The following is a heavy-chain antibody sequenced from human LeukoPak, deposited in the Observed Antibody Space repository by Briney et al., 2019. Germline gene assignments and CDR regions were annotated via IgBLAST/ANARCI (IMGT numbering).Heavy chain of an antibody. CDR3: ARDNVALYDGSGYSDWFDP. CDR1: GGSISSYY. V-gene: IGHV4-59*01. Sequence: SETLSLTCTVSGGSISSYYWSWIRQPPGKGLEWIGYIYYSGSTNYNPSLKSRVTISVDTSKNHFSLKLSSVTAADTAVYYCARDNVALYDGSGYSDWFDPWGQGTLVTVSS. D-gene: IGHD3-22*01. CDR2: IYYSGST. J-gene: IGHJ5*02.